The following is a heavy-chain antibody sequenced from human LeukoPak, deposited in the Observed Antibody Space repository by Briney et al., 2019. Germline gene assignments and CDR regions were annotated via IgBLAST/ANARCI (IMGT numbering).Heavy chain of an antibody. CDR3: ARERSSRCSSTSCYSDAFDI. V-gene: IGHV4-4*02. CDR1: GGSISSSNW. CDR2: IYHSGST. D-gene: IGHD2-2*01. J-gene: IGHJ3*02. Sequence: SETLSLTCAVSGGSISSSNWWSWVRQPPGKGLEWIGEIYHSGSTNYNPSLKSRVTISVDKSKNQFSLKVNSVTAADTAVYYCARERSSRCSSTSCYSDAFDIWGQGTTVTVSS.